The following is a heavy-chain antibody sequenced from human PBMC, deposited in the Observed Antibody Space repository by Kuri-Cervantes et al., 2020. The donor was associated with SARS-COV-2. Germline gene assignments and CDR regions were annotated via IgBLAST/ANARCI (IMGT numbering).Heavy chain of an antibody. CDR1: GGIFTNHA. J-gene: IGHJ4*02. D-gene: IGHD6-13*01. CDR3: ARSTAGYSSSWYTDY. CDR2: TVPMFDTP. V-gene: IGHV1-69*06. Sequence: SVKVSCKASGGIFTNHAINWVRQAPGQGLEWMGGTVPMFDTPKYAQKFQGRVSVVADISTSTAYLELSNLRSEDTAVYYCARSTAGYSSSWYTDYWGQGTLVTVSS.